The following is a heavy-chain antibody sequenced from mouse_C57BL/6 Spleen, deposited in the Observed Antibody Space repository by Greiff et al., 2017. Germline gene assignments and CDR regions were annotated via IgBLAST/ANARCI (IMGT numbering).Heavy chain of an antibody. CDR2: INPNYGTT. V-gene: IGHV1-39*01. CDR1: GYSFTDYN. Sequence: EVKLMESGPELVKPGASVKISCKASGYSFTDYNMNWVKQSNGKSLEWIGVINPNYGTTSYNQKFKGKATLTVDQSSSTAYMQLNSLTSEDSAVYYCAREEVSTVVADYYAMGYWGQGTSVTVSS. J-gene: IGHJ4*01. D-gene: IGHD1-1*01. CDR3: AREEVSTVVADYYAMGY.